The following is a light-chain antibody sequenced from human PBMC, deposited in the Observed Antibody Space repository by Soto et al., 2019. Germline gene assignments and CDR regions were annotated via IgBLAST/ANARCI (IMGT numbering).Light chain of an antibody. CDR1: QSMSRW. V-gene: IGKV1-5*01. CDR2: DAS. J-gene: IGKJ5*01. CDR3: QQFNNYPRT. Sequence: DLPMTQSPSTLSASVGDRVKITRRASQSMSRWLAWYQQKPGKAHKLLIYDASSLESGVPSRFSGSGSGTEFTLTISSLQPEDFATSYCQQFNNYPRTFGQGTRLEIK.